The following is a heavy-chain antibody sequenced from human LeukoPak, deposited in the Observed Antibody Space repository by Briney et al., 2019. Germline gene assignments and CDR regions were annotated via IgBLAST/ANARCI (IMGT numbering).Heavy chain of an antibody. V-gene: IGHV4-61*05. CDR3: ARLGYTYGPNDY. CDR2: IYYSGST. Sequence: PSETLSLTCTVSAGSVSSSSYYWGWIRQPPGKGLEWIGYIYYSGSTNYHPSLKSRVTISVDTSKNQFSLKLSSVTAADTAVYYCARLGYTYGPNDYWGQGTLVTVSS. J-gene: IGHJ4*02. D-gene: IGHD5-18*01. CDR1: AGSVSSSSYY.